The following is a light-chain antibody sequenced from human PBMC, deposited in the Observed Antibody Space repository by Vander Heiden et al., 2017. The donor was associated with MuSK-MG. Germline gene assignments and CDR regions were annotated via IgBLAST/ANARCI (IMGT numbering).Light chain of an antibody. CDR3: QQYNNWTRT. CDR1: QSVGSN. Sequence: ETVMTQSPAILSVSPGESATLSCRASQSVGSNLAWYQQTPGQAPRLLISGALSRATGIPARFSGSGARTEFTLTISRLQSEDFAVYHCQQYNNWTRTFGQGTKLEIK. CDR2: GAL. J-gene: IGKJ2*01. V-gene: IGKV3-15*01.